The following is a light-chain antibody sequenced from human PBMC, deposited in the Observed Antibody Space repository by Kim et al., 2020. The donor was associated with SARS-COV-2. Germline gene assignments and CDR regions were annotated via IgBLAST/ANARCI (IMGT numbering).Light chain of an antibody. CDR2: YDN. V-gene: IGLV3-21*04. CDR1: DIGTKS. J-gene: IGLJ2*01. CDR3: HLWDTSSDHVV. Sequence: SYELTQPPSVSVAPGKTATIACGGNDIGTKSVHWYQQKPGQAPVLVIYYDNDRPSGIPERFSGSNSGNTATLTITRVEAGDEADYYCHLWDTSSDHVVFGGGTKVTVL.